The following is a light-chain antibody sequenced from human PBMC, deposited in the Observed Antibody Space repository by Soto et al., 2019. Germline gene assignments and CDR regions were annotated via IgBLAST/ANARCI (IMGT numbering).Light chain of an antibody. V-gene: IGKV3-11*01. CDR2: DAS. J-gene: IGKJ4*01. CDR1: QSVTTF. Sequence: EIVLTQSPVTLSLSPGERATLSCRASQSVTTFLAWYQQKPGQAPRLLIYDASKRATGIPARFSGSGSGTDFTLTISCLEPEDVAVYYCQQRTNWPLTFGGGTKLEIK. CDR3: QQRTNWPLT.